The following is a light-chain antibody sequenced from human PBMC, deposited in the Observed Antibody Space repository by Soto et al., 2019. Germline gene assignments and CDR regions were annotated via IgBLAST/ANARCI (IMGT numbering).Light chain of an antibody. CDR3: QQSVSLPLS. CDR2: DAS. J-gene: IGKJ4*01. V-gene: IGKV1-33*01. CDR1: EDITKY. Sequence: DIQMTQSPSSLSASVGDRITITCQASEDITKYLHWYQHKSGRAPNLLIYDASTLNTGVPTRFSGSGFGTHFVFDISSLQPDDVGTYYCQQSVSLPLSFGGGTRVEI.